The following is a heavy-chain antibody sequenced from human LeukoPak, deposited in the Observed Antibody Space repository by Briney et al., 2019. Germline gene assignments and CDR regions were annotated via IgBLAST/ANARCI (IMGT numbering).Heavy chain of an antibody. V-gene: IGHV3-23*01. Sequence: GGSLRLSCAASGFSFNNYVMSWVRQAPGKGLEWVSAISGDGARTYYADSVKGRFTISRDNSKNTLDLQMNSLRAEDTAIYYCAKTVVVVTFRFDSWGQGSLVTVSS. CDR3: AKTVVVVTFRFDS. CDR1: GFSFNNYV. J-gene: IGHJ4*02. D-gene: IGHD2-15*01. CDR2: ISGDGART.